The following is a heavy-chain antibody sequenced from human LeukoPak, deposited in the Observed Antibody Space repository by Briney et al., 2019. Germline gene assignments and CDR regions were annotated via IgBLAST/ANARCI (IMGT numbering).Heavy chain of an antibody. CDR2: INHSGST. J-gene: IGHJ5*02. D-gene: IGHD6-13*01. V-gene: IGHV4-34*01. CDR1: GGSFSGYY. Sequence: SETLSLTCAVYGGSFSGYYWSWIRQPPGKGLEWIGEINHSGSTNYNPSLKSRVTISVDTSKNQFSLKLSSVTAADTAVYYCAAGIGNPWGQGTLSPSPQ. CDR3: AAGIGNP.